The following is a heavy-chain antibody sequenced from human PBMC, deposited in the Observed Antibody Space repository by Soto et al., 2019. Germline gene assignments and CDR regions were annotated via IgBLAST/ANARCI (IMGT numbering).Heavy chain of an antibody. D-gene: IGHD3-3*01. V-gene: IGHV2-5*02. CDR3: AHRVRRTVFGLVTTTAIYFDF. CDR2: IYWDDDK. J-gene: IGHJ4*02. CDR1: GFSLTTIGVG. Sequence: QITLNESGPTQVKPRQTLTLTCTFSGFSLTTIGVGVGWIRQSPAKAPERLALIYWDDDKRYSPSLKSRLTITKDTSKNQVALTMADLDRADTATYSCAHRVRRTVFGLVTTTAIYFDFWGQGTPVAVSS.